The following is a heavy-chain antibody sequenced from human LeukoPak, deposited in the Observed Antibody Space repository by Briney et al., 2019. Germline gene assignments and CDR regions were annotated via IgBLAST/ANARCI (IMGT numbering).Heavy chain of an antibody. Sequence: GGSLRLSCAASGFTFSSYWMSWVRQAPGKGLEWVANIKQDGSEKYYVDSVKGRFTISRDNAKNSLYLQMNSLRAEDTAVYYCARGYYDILTGYGEAASDIWGQGTMVTVSS. CDR3: ARGYYDILTGYGEAASDI. CDR2: IKQDGSEK. CDR1: GFTFSSYW. V-gene: IGHV3-7*01. D-gene: IGHD3-9*01. J-gene: IGHJ3*02.